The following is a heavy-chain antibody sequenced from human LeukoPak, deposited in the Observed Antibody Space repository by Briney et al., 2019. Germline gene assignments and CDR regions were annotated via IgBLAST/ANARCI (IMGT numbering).Heavy chain of an antibody. D-gene: IGHD3-22*01. J-gene: IGHJ4*02. V-gene: IGHV4-31*03. CDR3: ARVPYDSSGYRFDY. CDR2: IYYSGST. CDR1: GGSISSGGYY. Sequence: PQTLSLTCTVSGGSISSGGYYWSWIRQHPGKGLEWIGYIYYSGSTYYNPSLKSRVTISVDTSKNQFSLKLSSVTAADTAVYYCARVPYDSSGYRFDYWGQGTLVTVSS.